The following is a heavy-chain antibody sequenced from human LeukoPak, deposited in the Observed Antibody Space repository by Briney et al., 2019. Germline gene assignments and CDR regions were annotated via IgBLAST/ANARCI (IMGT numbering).Heavy chain of an antibody. Sequence: SETLSLTCTVSGGSISSYYWSWIRQPPGKGLEWIGYIYYSGSTNYNPSLKSRVTISVDTSKNQFSLKLSSVTAADTAVYYCARFQNIAAPIDYWGQGTLVTVSS. CDR2: IYYSGST. CDR1: GGSISSYY. V-gene: IGHV4-59*01. CDR3: ARFQNIAAPIDY. J-gene: IGHJ4*02. D-gene: IGHD6-6*01.